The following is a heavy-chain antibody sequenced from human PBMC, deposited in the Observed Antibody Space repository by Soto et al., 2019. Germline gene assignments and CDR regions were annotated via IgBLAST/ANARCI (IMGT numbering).Heavy chain of an antibody. D-gene: IGHD1-7*01. J-gene: IGHJ4*02. V-gene: IGHV3-30*18. CDR3: AKVRTGTSYYFDD. CDR1: GFTFSNYF. CDR2: ISYDGSIK. Sequence: PGGSLRVCCAASGFTFSNYFMHRVRQAPGKRLEWVAVISYDGSIKYYADSVKRRFTIYRDNYKNKLYLQMNSLRAEDTAVYYCAKVRTGTSYYFDDWGQATLVTVSS.